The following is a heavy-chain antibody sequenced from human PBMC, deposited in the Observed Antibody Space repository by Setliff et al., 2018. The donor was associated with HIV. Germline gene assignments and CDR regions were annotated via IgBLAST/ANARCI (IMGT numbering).Heavy chain of an antibody. CDR1: GFTFDDYG. J-gene: IGHJ3*02. V-gene: IGHV3-20*04. D-gene: IGHD3-10*01. CDR2: INWNGGST. Sequence: RSGGSLRLSCAVSGFTFDDYGMNWVRQAPGKGLEWVSGINWNGGSTRYADSVKGRFTISRDNAKNSLYLQISSLRAEDTALYYCAREGYMFVYGSGPLWAFDNWGQGTMVTVSS. CDR3: AREGYMFVYGSGPLWAFDN.